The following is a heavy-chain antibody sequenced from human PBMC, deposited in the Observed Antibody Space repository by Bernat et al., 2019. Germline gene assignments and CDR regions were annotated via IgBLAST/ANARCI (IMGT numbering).Heavy chain of an antibody. CDR2: IYYSGST. CDR1: GGSISGYY. V-gene: IGHV4-59*01. D-gene: IGHD2-15*01. Sequence: QVQLQESGPGLVKPSETLSLTCSVPGGSISGYYWSWIRQPPGKELEWIGYIYYSGSTNYNPSLMSRITFSVDTSKNQFSLNLKSVTAADTAVYFCARDLSGGSHAFDIWGQGTVVTVSS. CDR3: ARDLSGGSHAFDI. J-gene: IGHJ3*02.